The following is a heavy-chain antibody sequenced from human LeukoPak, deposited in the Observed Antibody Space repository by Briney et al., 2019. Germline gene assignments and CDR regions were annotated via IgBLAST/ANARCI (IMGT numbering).Heavy chain of an antibody. CDR2: ISAYNGNT. Sequence: ASVKVSCKASGYTFTSYGISWVQQAPGQGLEWMGWISAYNGNTNYAQKLQGRVTMTTDTSTSTAYMELRSLRSDDTAVYYCARDFPSSGWSKLDYWGQGTLVTVSS. CDR3: ARDFPSSGWSKLDY. V-gene: IGHV1-18*01. D-gene: IGHD6-19*01. CDR1: GYTFTSYG. J-gene: IGHJ4*02.